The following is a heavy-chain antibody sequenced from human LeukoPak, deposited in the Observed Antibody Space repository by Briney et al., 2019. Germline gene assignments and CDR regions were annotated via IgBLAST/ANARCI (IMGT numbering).Heavy chain of an antibody. Sequence: GESLKISCKGSGYRFTSHWIGWVRQMPGKGLEWMGIIHPDDSDIRYNPSFESQVTVSADKSTATSYVQWSSLKASDTAMYYCARQNVGGFSSGFDYWGQGTLVTVSS. D-gene: IGHD6-19*01. CDR3: ARQNVGGFSSGFDY. J-gene: IGHJ4*02. V-gene: IGHV5-51*01. CDR1: GYRFTSHW. CDR2: IHPDDSDI.